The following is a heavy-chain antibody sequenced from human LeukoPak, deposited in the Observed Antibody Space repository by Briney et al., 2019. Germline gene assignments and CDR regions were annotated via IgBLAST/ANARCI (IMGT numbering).Heavy chain of an antibody. CDR2: INHSGST. J-gene: IGHJ5*02. D-gene: IGHD3-3*01. CDR1: GGSFSGYY. Sequence: KTSETLSLTCAVYGGSFSGYYWSWIRQPPGKGLEWIGEINHSGSTNYNPSLKSRVTISVDTSKNQFSLKLSSVTAADTAVYYCARILPTTYDFWSGYSTYNWFDPWGQGTLVTVSS. CDR3: ARILPTTYDFWSGYSTYNWFDP. V-gene: IGHV4-34*01.